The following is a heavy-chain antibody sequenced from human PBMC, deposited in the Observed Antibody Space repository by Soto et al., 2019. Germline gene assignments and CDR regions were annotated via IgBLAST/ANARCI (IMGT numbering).Heavy chain of an antibody. CDR3: ASRYGSGFDY. D-gene: IGHD3-10*01. J-gene: IGHJ4*02. V-gene: IGHV4-59*08. Sequence: QVQLQESGPGLVKPSETLSLTCTVSGGSISSYYWSWIRQPPGKGLEWIGYIYYSGSTKYNPSLKRTVPISLDTSKNQFSLKLSSLTAADTAVYYCASRYGSGFDYWGQGPLVTVSS. CDR1: GGSISSYY. CDR2: IYYSGST.